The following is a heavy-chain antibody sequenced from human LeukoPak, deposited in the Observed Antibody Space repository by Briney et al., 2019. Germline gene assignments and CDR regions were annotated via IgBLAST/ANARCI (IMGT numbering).Heavy chain of an antibody. Sequence: PSETLSLTCTVSGGSISSSSYYWGWIRQPPGKGLEWIGSIYYSGSTYYNPSLKSRVTISVDTSKNQFSLKLSSVTAADTAVYYCARDRLGSSWYSSYYYYYMDVWGKGTTVTISS. CDR3: ARDRLGSSWYSSYYYYYMDV. J-gene: IGHJ6*03. CDR2: IYYSGST. D-gene: IGHD6-13*01. V-gene: IGHV4-39*07. CDR1: GGSISSSSYY.